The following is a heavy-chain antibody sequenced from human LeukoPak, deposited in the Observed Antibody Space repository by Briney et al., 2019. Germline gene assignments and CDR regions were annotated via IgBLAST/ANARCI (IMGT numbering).Heavy chain of an antibody. V-gene: IGHV1-18*01. D-gene: IGHD3/OR15-3a*01. CDR3: ARGGLPARSWFDP. Sequence: ASVKVSCKASGYTFTSYGITWMREAPGQGLEWMGWISSYNGNTNYAQKFQGRVTMTRDTSTSTVYMELTSLRSEDTAVFYCARGGLPARSWFDPWGQGTLVTVSS. CDR2: ISSYNGNT. J-gene: IGHJ5*02. CDR1: GYTFTSYG.